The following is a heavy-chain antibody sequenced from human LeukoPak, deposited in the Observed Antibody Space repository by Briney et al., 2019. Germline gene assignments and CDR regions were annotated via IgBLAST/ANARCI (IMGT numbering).Heavy chain of an antibody. CDR1: GGSFSSRTW. V-gene: IGHV4-4*02. D-gene: IGHD2-21*02. Sequence: PSETLSLTCTVSGGSFSSRTWWIWVRQPPGKGLEWIGEIYLSVSTNYNPSLKSRVTMSVDKSKNQFSLKLSSVTAADTAVYYCAGAYCGGDCYSGRTFDIWGQGTMVTVSS. J-gene: IGHJ3*02. CDR2: IYLSVST. CDR3: AGAYCGGDCYSGRTFDI.